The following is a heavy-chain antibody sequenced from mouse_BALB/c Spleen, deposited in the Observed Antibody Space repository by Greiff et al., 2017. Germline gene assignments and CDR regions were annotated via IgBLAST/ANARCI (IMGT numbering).Heavy chain of an antibody. CDR2: ISSGGSYT. V-gene: IGHV5-9-3*01. CDR3: ARDTTATYWYFDV. CDR1: GFTFSSYA. D-gene: IGHD1-2*01. Sequence: DVQLVESGGGLVKPGGSLKLSCAASGFTFSSYAMSWVRQTPEKRLEWVATISSGGSYTYYPDSVKGRFTISRDNAKNTLYLQMSSLRSEDTAMYYCARDTTATYWYFDVWGAGTTVTVSS. J-gene: IGHJ1*01.